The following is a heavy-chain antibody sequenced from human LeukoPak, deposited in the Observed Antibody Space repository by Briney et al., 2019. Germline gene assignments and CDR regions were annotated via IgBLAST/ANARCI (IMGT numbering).Heavy chain of an antibody. CDR2: INPNSGGT. J-gene: IGHJ4*02. CDR1: GYTFTGYY. Sequence: ASVKVSCKASGYTFTGYYMHWVRQAPGQGLEWMGWINPNSGGTNYAQKFQGRVTMTRDTSISTAYMELSRLRSDDTAVYYCARAAAWGLGVVGTTAYFDYWGQGTLATVSS. D-gene: IGHD1-1*01. V-gene: IGHV1-2*02. CDR3: ARAAAWGLGVVGTTAYFDY.